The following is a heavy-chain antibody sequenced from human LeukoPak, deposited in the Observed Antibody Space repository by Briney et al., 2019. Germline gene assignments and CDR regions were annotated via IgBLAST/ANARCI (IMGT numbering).Heavy chain of an antibody. CDR2: INHSGST. CDR1: GGSFSGYY. Sequence: PSETLSLTCAVYGGSFSGYYWSWIRQSPGKGLEWIGEINHSGSTNYNPSLKSRVTISVDTSKNQFSLKLSSVTAADTAVYYCARDRFGTTFYYGMDVWGQGTTVTVSS. V-gene: IGHV4-34*01. D-gene: IGHD1-7*01. J-gene: IGHJ6*02. CDR3: ARDRFGTTFYYGMDV.